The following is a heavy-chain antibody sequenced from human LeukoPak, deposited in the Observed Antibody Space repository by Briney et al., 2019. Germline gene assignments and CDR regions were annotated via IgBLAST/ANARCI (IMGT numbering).Heavy chain of an antibody. J-gene: IGHJ4*02. CDR3: ARDWQTNSFDY. D-gene: IGHD1-1*01. CDR2: IYYDGSNI. Sequence: GGSLRLSCAASECTFTTYGMHWVRQAPGKGLEWVAFIYYDGSNIYYADYVKGRFTISRDISKNTLYLQMDSLRAEDTAIYYCARDWQTNSFDYWGQGTLVTVSS. CDR1: ECTFTTYG. V-gene: IGHV3-33*01.